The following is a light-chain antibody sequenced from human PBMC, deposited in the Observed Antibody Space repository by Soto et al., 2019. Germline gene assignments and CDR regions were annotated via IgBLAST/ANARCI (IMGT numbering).Light chain of an antibody. J-gene: IGLJ2*01. CDR2: QDS. Sequence: SYELTQPPSVSVSPGLTASINCSGDKLGDKYACWYQQKPGQSPVLVIYQDSKRPSGSPERFSGSNSGNTATLTISGTQAMDEADYYCQAWDSIVVFGGGTKLTVL. CDR3: QAWDSIVV. CDR1: KLGDKY. V-gene: IGLV3-1*01.